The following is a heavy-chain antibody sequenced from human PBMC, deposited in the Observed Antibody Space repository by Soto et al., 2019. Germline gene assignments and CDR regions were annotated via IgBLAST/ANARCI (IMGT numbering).Heavy chain of an antibody. CDR1: GYIFTNYW. CDR3: ARHGSIGARQNWFDP. J-gene: IGHJ5*02. Sequence: GESLKISCKGSGYIFTNYWIGWVRQMPGKGLEWMGIIYSGDSDTRYSPSFQGQITISVDKSINTAYLQWSSLKASDTATYYCARHGSIGARQNWFDPWGQGTLVTVSS. V-gene: IGHV5-51*01. D-gene: IGHD6-6*01. CDR2: IYSGDSDT.